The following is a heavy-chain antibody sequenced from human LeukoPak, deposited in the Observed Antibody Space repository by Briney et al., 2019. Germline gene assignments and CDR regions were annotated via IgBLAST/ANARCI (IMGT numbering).Heavy chain of an antibody. V-gene: IGHV3-9*01. CDR1: GFTFDDYA. D-gene: IGHD6-13*01. CDR2: ISWNSGSI. CDR3: AKARGSSRWYAMDV. Sequence: PGGSLRLSCAASGFTFDDYAMHWVRQAPGKGLEWVSGISWNSGSIGYADSVKGRFTISRDNAKNSLYLQMNSLRAEDTALYYCAKARGSSRWYAMDVWGQGTTVTVSS. J-gene: IGHJ6*02.